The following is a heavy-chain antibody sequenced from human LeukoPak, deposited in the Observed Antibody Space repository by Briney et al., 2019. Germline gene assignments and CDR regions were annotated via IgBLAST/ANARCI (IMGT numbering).Heavy chain of an antibody. Sequence: SQTLSLTCTVSGGSISSGGYYWSWIRQPPGKGLEWIGYIYHSGSTYYNPSLKSRVTISVDRSKNQFSLKLSSVTAADTAVYYCARASMTKGHYWGQGTLVTVSS. CDR2: IYHSGST. CDR3: ARASMTKGHY. V-gene: IGHV4-30-2*01. J-gene: IGHJ4*02. CDR1: GGSISSGGYY.